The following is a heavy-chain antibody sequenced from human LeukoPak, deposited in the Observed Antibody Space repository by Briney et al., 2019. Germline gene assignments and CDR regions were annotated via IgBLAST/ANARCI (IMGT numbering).Heavy chain of an antibody. Sequence: SETLSLTCTVSGGSISSYYWSWIRQPPGKGLEWIGYIYYSGSTNYNPSLKSRVTISVDTSKNQFSLKLSSVTAADTAVYYCARARFLSDYKDPCGQGTLVTVSS. V-gene: IGHV4-59*01. D-gene: IGHD4-11*01. CDR1: GGSISSYY. J-gene: IGHJ5*02. CDR2: IYYSGST. CDR3: ARARFLSDYKDP.